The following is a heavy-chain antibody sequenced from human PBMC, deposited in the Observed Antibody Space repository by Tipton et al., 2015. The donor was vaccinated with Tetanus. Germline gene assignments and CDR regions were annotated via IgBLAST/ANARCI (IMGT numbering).Heavy chain of an antibody. Sequence: GSLRLSCAASGFTFTSYAMSWVRQAPGKGLEWVAVVYKGGSSPHYADSVRGRFTISRDNSKNTLFLQMDSLRTEDTALYYCATYYATWDYFHDWGQGTPVTVAS. CDR2: VYKGGSSP. CDR3: ATYYATWDYFHD. CDR1: GFTFTSYA. D-gene: IGHD3-10*01. V-gene: IGHV3-23*03. J-gene: IGHJ1*01.